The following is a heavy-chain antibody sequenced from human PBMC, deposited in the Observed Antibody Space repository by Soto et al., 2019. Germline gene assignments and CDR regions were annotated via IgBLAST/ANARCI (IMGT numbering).Heavy chain of an antibody. D-gene: IGHD3-3*01. V-gene: IGHV3-23*01. CDR1: GFTFSSYA. CDR3: ATVDFWSGYRAGGGY. J-gene: IGHJ4*02. Sequence: EVQLLESGGGLVQPGGSLRLSCAASGFTFSSYAMSWVRQAPGKGLEWVSAISGSGGSTYYADSVKGRFTISRDNSKNTLYLQMNSLRAEDTAVYYCATVDFWSGYRAGGGYWGQGTLVTVSS. CDR2: ISGSGGST.